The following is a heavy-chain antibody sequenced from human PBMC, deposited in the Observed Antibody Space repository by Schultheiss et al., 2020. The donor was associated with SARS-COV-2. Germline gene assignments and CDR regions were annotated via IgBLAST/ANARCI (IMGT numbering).Heavy chain of an antibody. CDR1: GFTFSSYS. J-gene: IGHJ4*02. CDR2: ISSSSSYI. Sequence: GGSLRLSCAASGFTFSSYSMNWVRQAPGKGLEWVSSISSSSSYIYYADSVKGRFTISRDNAKNSLYLQMNSLRAEDTAVYYCARNPINTAMVILGVYYFDYWGQGTLVTVSS. D-gene: IGHD5-18*01. V-gene: IGHV3-21*01. CDR3: ARNPINTAMVILGVYYFDY.